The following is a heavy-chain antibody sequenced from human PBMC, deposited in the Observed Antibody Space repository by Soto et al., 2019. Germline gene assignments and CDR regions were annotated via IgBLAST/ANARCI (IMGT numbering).Heavy chain of an antibody. CDR1: GGSISSYY. CDR2: IYYSGST. Sequence: SETLSLTCTVSGGSISSYYWSWIRQPPGKGLEWIGYIYYSGSTNYNPSLKSRVTISVDTSKNQFSLKLSSVTAADTAAYYCARAAGHYDFWSGYTNWGQGTLVTVSS. CDR3: ARAAGHYDFWSGYTN. V-gene: IGHV4-59*01. J-gene: IGHJ4*02. D-gene: IGHD3-3*01.